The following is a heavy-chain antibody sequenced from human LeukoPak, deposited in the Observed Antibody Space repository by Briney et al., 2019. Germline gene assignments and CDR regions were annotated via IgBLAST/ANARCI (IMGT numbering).Heavy chain of an antibody. D-gene: IGHD4-17*01. V-gene: IGHV3-30*18. Sequence: GGSLRLSCAASGFTFSSYGMHWVRQAPGKGLEWVAVISYDGSNKYYADSVKGRFTISRDNSKDTLYLQMNSLRAEDTAVYYCAKERGDYDNIDYWGQGTLVTVSS. CDR1: GFTFSSYG. CDR3: AKERGDYDNIDY. CDR2: ISYDGSNK. J-gene: IGHJ4*02.